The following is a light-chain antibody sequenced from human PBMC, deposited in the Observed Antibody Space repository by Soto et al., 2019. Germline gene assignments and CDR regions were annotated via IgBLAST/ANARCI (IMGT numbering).Light chain of an antibody. CDR1: QSISDY. CDR2: ASS. Sequence: DIQMTQSPSSLSASVGDRVTITCRASQSISDYLNWYQQKPGKAPNLLIYASSSLQTGVPSRFSGSGSGTDFTLTITSLQPEDFATYYCQQSRGTSLTFGRGTKVEIK. CDR3: QQSRGTSLT. J-gene: IGKJ4*01. V-gene: IGKV1-39*01.